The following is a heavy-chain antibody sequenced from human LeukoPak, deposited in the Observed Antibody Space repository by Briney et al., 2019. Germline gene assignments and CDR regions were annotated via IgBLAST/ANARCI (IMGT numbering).Heavy chain of an antibody. Sequence: PGGSLPLSCAASGFTVSSNYMSWVRQAPGKGLEWVSVIYSGGSTYYADSVKGRFTISRDNSKNTLYLQMNSLRAEDTAVYYCARDKNGWRYFDYWGQGTLVTVSS. CDR1: GFTVSSNY. J-gene: IGHJ4*02. CDR3: ARDKNGWRYFDY. V-gene: IGHV3-66*01. D-gene: IGHD5-24*01. CDR2: IYSGGST.